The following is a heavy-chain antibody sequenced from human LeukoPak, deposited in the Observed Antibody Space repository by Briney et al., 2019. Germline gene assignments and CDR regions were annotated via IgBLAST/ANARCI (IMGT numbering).Heavy chain of an antibody. CDR2: IYRGGET. CDR1: GFTLTSDF. J-gene: IGHJ5*02. V-gene: IGHV3-66*01. CDR3: ASRGT. D-gene: IGHD3-10*01. Sequence: AGGSLRLSCAASGFTLTSDFMIWVRQAAGQGLEWVSIIYRGGETYYADSVKGRFTISSDNSKNTLYLQVTSLRAEDTAVYYCASRGTWGQGTLVTVSS.